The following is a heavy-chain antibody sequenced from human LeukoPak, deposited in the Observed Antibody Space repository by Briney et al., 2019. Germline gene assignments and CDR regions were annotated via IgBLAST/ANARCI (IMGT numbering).Heavy chain of an antibody. Sequence: PSETLSLTCTVSGGSVSSGSYYWSWIRQPPGKGLEWIGYIYYSGSTNYNPSLKSRVTISVDTSKNQFSLKLSSVTAADTAVYYCARGLSLYCSGGSCLPNWFDPWGQGTLVTVSS. V-gene: IGHV4-61*01. CDR2: IYYSGST. CDR3: ARGLSLYCSGGSCLPNWFDP. J-gene: IGHJ5*02. D-gene: IGHD2-15*01. CDR1: GGSVSSGSYY.